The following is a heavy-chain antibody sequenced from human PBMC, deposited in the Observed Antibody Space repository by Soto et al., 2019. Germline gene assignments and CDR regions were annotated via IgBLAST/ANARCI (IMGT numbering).Heavy chain of an antibody. CDR2: ISGSGDNT. Sequence: EAQLLESGGDLVQPGGSLRLSCAASGFTFSNYAMSWVRQAPGKGLEWVSAISGSGDNTYYADSVKGRFTISRDNSKNTLYLQMSSLGVEDTAVYYCANDNGGRASDYWGQGTLVTVSS. J-gene: IGHJ4*02. CDR3: ANDNGGRASDY. D-gene: IGHD4-17*01. V-gene: IGHV3-23*01. CDR1: GFTFSNYA.